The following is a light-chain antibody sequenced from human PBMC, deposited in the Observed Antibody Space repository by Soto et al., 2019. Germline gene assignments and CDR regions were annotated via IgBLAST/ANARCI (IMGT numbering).Light chain of an antibody. V-gene: IGKV1-12*01. J-gene: IGKJ3*01. CDR2: AAS. CDR1: QGISSW. CDR3: QQANSFFRVT. Sequence: DIQMTQSPSSVSASVGDRVTITCRASQGISSWLAWYQQKPGKAPKLLIYAASSLQSGVPSRFSGIGSWTDFTLTISSLQPEDSCQQANSFFRVTFGPGTKVYIK.